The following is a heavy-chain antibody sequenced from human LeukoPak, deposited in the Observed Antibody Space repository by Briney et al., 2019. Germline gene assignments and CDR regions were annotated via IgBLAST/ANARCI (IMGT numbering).Heavy chain of an antibody. Sequence: GGSLRLSSASSVFSFSSDVMSWGRPAPGKGLGWVSAISGSGGITYYADSVKGRFTISRDNSKNTLYLQMNSLRAEDTAVYYCALRPAAMTTGYNWFDPWGQGALVTVSS. D-gene: IGHD4-17*01. V-gene: IGHV3-23*01. CDR3: ALRPAAMTTGYNWFDP. J-gene: IGHJ5*02. CDR2: ISGSGGIT. CDR1: VFSFSSDV.